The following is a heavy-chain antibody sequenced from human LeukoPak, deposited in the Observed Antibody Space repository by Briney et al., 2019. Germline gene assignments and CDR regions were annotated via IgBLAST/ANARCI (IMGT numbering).Heavy chain of an antibody. Sequence: GGSLRLSCAASGFTFSDYYMSWIRQAPGKGLEWVSAISGSGGSTYYADSVKGRFTISRDNAKNSLYLQMNSLRAEDTAVYYCARDERWLQSSRISDYWGQGTLVTVSS. D-gene: IGHD5-24*01. CDR1: GFTFSDYY. CDR2: ISGSGGST. J-gene: IGHJ4*02. V-gene: IGHV3-11*01. CDR3: ARDERWLQSSRISDY.